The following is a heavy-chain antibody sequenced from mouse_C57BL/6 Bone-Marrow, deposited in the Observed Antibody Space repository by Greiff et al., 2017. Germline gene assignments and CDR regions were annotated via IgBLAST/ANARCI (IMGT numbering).Heavy chain of an antibody. CDR2: FYPGSGSI. V-gene: IGHV1-62-2*01. CDR3: ARHADREGSSPWFAY. Sequence: LVKPGASVKLSCKASGYTFTEYTIHWVKQRSGQGLEWLGWFYPGSGSIKYNEKFKDKATLIADKSSITVYMELSRMTSEDSAVYFCARHADREGSSPWFAYWGQGTLVTVSA. J-gene: IGHJ3*01. CDR1: GYTFTEYT. D-gene: IGHD1-1*01.